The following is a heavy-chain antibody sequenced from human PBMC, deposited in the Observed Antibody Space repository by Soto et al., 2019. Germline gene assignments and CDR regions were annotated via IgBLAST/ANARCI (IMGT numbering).Heavy chain of an antibody. D-gene: IGHD6-25*01. J-gene: IGHJ4*02. Sequence: QVQLVESGGGVVQPGRSLRLSCAASGFTLGSYGMHWVRQAPGKGLEWVAVIWYDGSNKYYAESVKGRFTISRDNSKNTLYLQMNSLRAEDTAVYYCAGDKGGSFDYCGQVTVGKVSS. CDR1: GFTLGSYG. CDR3: AGDKGGSFDY. V-gene: IGHV3-33*01. CDR2: IWYDGSNK.